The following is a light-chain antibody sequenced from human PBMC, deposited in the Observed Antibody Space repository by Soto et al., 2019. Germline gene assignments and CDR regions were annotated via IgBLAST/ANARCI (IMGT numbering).Light chain of an antibody. V-gene: IGLV2-14*03. J-gene: IGLJ1*01. CDR1: SRDVGAYDY. CDR2: YVD. CDR3: CSYADGSIYF. Sequence: QYALTQPASVSGSPGQSITISCTGTSRDVGAYDYVSWYLQYPDKAPQLLIYYVDHRPSGVSSRFSGSKSGNTASLTISGIQAENEGDYYCCSYADGSIYFFGTGTKVTVL.